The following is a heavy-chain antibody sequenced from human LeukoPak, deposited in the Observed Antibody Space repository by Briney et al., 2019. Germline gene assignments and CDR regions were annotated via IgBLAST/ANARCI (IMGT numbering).Heavy chain of an antibody. CDR3: ARFTQTSLAAAPFDY. CDR1: GFTFSSSW. J-gene: IGHJ4*02. D-gene: IGHD6-13*01. Sequence: GGSLKLSCAASGFTFSSSWMSWVRQAPGKGLEWVANIKQDGSERYYVDSVKGRFTISRDNAKNSLYLQMNSLRAEDTAVYYCARFTQTSLAAAPFDYWGQGTLVTVSS. V-gene: IGHV3-7*01. CDR2: IKQDGSER.